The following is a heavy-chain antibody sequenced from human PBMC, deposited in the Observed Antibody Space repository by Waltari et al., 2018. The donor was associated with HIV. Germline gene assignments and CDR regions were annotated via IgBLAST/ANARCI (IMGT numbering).Heavy chain of an antibody. J-gene: IGHJ4*02. CDR2: ISGSGGST. CDR1: GFTFSSYA. V-gene: IGHV3-23*01. Sequence: EVQLLESGGGLVQPGGSLRLSCAASGFTFSSYAMSWVRQAPGKGLVWVSAISGSGGSTYYADSVKGRFTISRDNSKNTLYLQMNSLRAEDTAVYYCAKDLDYYGLGSPDYWGQGTLVTVSS. CDR3: AKDLDYYGLGSPDY. D-gene: IGHD3-10*01.